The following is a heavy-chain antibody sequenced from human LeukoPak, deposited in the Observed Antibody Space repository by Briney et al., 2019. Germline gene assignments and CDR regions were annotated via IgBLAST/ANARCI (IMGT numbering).Heavy chain of an antibody. J-gene: IGHJ5*02. Sequence: PSETLSLTCAVYGGSFSGYYWSWIRQPPGKGLEWIGEINHSGSTNYNPSLKSRVTIPVDTSKNQFSLKLSSVTAADTAVYYCARDQRVAAAGTVWFDPWGQGTLVTVSS. CDR1: GGSFSGYY. CDR2: INHSGST. V-gene: IGHV4-34*01. D-gene: IGHD6-13*01. CDR3: ARDQRVAAAGTVWFDP.